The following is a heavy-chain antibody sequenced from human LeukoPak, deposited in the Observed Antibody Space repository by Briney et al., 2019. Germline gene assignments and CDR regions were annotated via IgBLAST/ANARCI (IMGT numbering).Heavy chain of an antibody. CDR3: ARDLVTAAAGKVFDY. CDR1: GFTVSSNY. CDR2: ISSSSSYI. V-gene: IGHV3-21*01. J-gene: IGHJ4*02. Sequence: GGSLRLSCAASGFTVSSNYINWVRQAPGKGLEWVSSISSSSSYIYYADSVKGRFTISRDNAKNSLYLQMNSLRAEDTVVYYCARDLVTAAAGKVFDYWGQGTLVTVSS. D-gene: IGHD6-13*01.